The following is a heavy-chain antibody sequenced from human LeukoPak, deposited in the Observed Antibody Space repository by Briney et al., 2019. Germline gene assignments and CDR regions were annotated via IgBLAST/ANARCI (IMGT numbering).Heavy chain of an antibody. CDR1: GYIFTNYW. CDR3: ARHPQSYDSGWYLFDY. J-gene: IGHJ4*02. V-gene: IGHV5-51*01. D-gene: IGHD6-19*01. Sequence: GESLQISCKGSGYIFTNYWIGWVRQMPGKGLEWMGIIQPGNSETRYSPSFQGQVTISADKSISTAYLQWSSLKASDTALYYCARHPQSYDSGWYLFDYWGQGTLVTVSS. CDR2: IQPGNSET.